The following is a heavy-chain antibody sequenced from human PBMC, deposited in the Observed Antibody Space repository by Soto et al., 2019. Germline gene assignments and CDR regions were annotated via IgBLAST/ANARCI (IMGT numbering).Heavy chain of an antibody. J-gene: IGHJ4*02. CDR2: IYPGDSDI. CDR3: ARFAADDSSGYPYYSFGLDS. CDR1: GFAFSKYR. D-gene: IGHD3-22*01. V-gene: IGHV5-51*01. Sequence: PGESLKISCTGSGFAFSKYRIGWVRQMPGKGLEWIGVIYPGDSDIRYSPSFRGQVTMSADNSMSTAYVQWSSLKASDTAVYFCARFAADDSSGYPYYSFGLDSWGPGSLVTVSS.